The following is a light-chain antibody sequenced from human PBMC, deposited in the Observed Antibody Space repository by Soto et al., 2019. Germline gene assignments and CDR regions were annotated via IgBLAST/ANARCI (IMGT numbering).Light chain of an antibody. V-gene: IGKV3-20*01. J-gene: IGKJ2*01. CDR3: HQFGRSPPAFT. Sequence: ESMLTQSPGTLSLSPGERSTLSCSASHSVSTSYLAWYQQQPGQAPRLLIYCAYIRATGIPDRFSGSGSGTDFTLTISRLEPEDFAVYYCHQFGRSPPAFTFGQGNKLEI. CDR2: CAY. CDR1: HSVSTSY.